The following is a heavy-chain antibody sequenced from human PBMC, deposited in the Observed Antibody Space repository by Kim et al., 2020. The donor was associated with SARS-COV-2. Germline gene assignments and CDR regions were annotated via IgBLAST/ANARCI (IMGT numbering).Heavy chain of an antibody. CDR1: GFTFSSYA. V-gene: IGHV3-23*01. Sequence: GGSLRLSCAASGFTFSSYAMSWVRQAPGKGLEWVSAISGSGGSTYYADSVKGRFTISRDNSKNTLYLQMNSLRAEDTAVYYCAKGNRYYGSGSYFDYWGQGTLVTVSS. D-gene: IGHD3-10*01. J-gene: IGHJ4*02. CDR2: ISGSGGST. CDR3: AKGNRYYGSGSYFDY.